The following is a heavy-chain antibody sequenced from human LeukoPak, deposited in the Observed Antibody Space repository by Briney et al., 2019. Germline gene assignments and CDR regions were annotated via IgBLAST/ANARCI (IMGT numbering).Heavy chain of an antibody. CDR3: ARNALDRYYYDSSGSPLNY. Sequence: EASVKVSCKASGYTFTGYYMHWVRQAPGQGLEWMGGIIPIFGTANYAQKFQGRVTITADESTSTAYMELSSLRSEDTAVYYCARNALDRYYYDSSGSPLNYWGQGPLVTVSS. V-gene: IGHV1-69*13. CDR2: IIPIFGTA. J-gene: IGHJ4*02. CDR1: GYTFTGYY. D-gene: IGHD3-22*01.